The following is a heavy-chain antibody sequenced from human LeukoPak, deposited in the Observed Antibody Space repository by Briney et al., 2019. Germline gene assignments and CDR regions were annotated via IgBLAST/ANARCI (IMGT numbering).Heavy chain of an antibody. D-gene: IGHD5-18*01. CDR3: ARGYLGADTAFIDY. CDR1: GFTFSSYE. J-gene: IGHJ4*02. CDR2: ISSSGSTI. Sequence: PGGSLRLSCAASGFTFSSYEMNWVRQAPGKGLEWVSYISSSGSTIYYADSVKGRFTISRDNAKNSLYLQMNSLRAEDTAVYYCARGYLGADTAFIDYWGQGTLVTVSS. V-gene: IGHV3-48*03.